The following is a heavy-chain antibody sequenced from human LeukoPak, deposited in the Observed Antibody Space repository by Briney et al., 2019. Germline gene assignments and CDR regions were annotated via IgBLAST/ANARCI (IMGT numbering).Heavy chain of an antibody. Sequence: GGSLRLSCAASGFSFSSHRMSWVRQAPGRELEWVANIKQDGSEKYYVDSVKGRFTIFRDNAKNSVYLQMNSLSAEDTAVYYCARDGSAPGIYFDYWGQGSLVTVSS. CDR1: GFSFSSHR. D-gene: IGHD6-13*01. V-gene: IGHV3-7*01. J-gene: IGHJ4*02. CDR3: ARDGSAPGIYFDY. CDR2: IKQDGSEK.